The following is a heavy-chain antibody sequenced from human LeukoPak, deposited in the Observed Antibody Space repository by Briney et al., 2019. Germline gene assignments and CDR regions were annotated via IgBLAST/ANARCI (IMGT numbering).Heavy chain of an antibody. Sequence: SETLSLTCAVYGGSFSGYYWSWIRQPPGKGLEWIGEINHSGSTNYNPSLKSRVTISVDTSKNQFSLKLSSVTAADTAVYYCARDRRDRPFLVGATIIDYWGQGTLVTVSS. CDR1: GGSFSGYY. CDR2: INHSGST. J-gene: IGHJ4*02. D-gene: IGHD1-26*01. V-gene: IGHV4-34*01. CDR3: ARDRRDRPFLVGATIIDY.